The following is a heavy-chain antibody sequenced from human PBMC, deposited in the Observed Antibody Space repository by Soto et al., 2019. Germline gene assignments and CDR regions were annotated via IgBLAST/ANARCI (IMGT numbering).Heavy chain of an antibody. CDR3: ARDVTPVTDGAFDI. V-gene: IGHV1-69*08. D-gene: IGHD4-17*01. CDR2: IIPILGIA. CDR1: GGTFSSYT. J-gene: IGHJ3*02. Sequence: QVQLVQSGAEVKKPGSSVKVSCKASGGTFSSYTISWVRQAPGQGLEWMGRIIPILGIANYAQKFQGRVTITADKSTSTAYMELSSLRSEDMAVYYCARDVTPVTDGAFDIWGQGTMVTVSS.